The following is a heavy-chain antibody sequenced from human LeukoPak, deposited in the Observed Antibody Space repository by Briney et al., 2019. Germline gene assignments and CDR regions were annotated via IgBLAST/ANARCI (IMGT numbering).Heavy chain of an antibody. CDR2: IYYSGST. D-gene: IGHD2-21*02. Sequence: SETLSLTCTVSGGSISSYYWSWIRQPPGKGLEWIGYIYYSGSTNYNPSLKSRVTISVDTSKNQFSLKLSSVTAADTAVYYCARGGYCGGDCYFYYWGQGTLVTVSS. V-gene: IGHV4-59*01. J-gene: IGHJ4*02. CDR1: GGSISSYY. CDR3: ARGGYCGGDCYFYY.